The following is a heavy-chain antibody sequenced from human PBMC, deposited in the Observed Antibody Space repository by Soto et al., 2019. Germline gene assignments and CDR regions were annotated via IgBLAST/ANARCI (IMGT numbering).Heavy chain of an antibody. CDR2: ISWNSGSI. D-gene: IGHD3-10*01. CDR3: AKDGFRYGSGSLKWFDP. J-gene: IGHJ5*02. CDR1: GLTFDEYG. V-gene: IGHV3-9*01. Sequence: PGGSLRLSCAASGLTFDEYGMHWVRQAPGKGLEWVSGISWNSGSIGYADSVKGRFTISRDNAKNSLYLQMNSLKAEDTALYYCAKDGFRYGSGSLKWFDPGGQGTLVNVSS.